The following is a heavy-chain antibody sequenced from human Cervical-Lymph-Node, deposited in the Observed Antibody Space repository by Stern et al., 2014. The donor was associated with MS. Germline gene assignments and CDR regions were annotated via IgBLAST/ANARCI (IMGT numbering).Heavy chain of an antibody. CDR1: GGSFRSYH. J-gene: IGHJ4*02. Sequence: QVQLQQWGAGLLKPSETLSLTCAVYGGSFRSYHWSWIRQAPGKGLEWIGAINGRCGNNQHPSHKSRVPTTVATSKTQFSLKRSLVTAADTGVYYWARGRVSRSWYGGGLIDYWGQGTLVTVSS. CDR2: INGRCGN. V-gene: IGHV4-34*01. CDR3: ARGRVSRSWYGGGLIDY. D-gene: IGHD6-13*01.